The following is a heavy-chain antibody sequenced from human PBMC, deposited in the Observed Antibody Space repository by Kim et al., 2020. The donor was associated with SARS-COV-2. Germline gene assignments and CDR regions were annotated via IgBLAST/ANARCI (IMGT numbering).Heavy chain of an antibody. J-gene: IGHJ4*02. V-gene: IGHV1-3*01. D-gene: IGHD4-4*01. CDR3: ARDMNPTVYDY. Sequence: MYSQKFQGVIPSTKDTSQHTAYMDLSSLTSEDTAIYYCARDMNPTVYDYWGQGTLVTVSS.